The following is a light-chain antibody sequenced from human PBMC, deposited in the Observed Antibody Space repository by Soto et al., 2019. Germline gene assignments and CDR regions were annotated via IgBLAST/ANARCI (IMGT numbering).Light chain of an antibody. V-gene: IGKV3-20*01. Sequence: EIVLTQSPGTLSLSPGDRATLSCRASQSVSSNFLAWYQQKPGQAPRLLIYGASIRATGIPDRFSGSGYGTDFPLTIRRLEPEDFAMYFCHQYGSSPRTFGQGTKVEIK. CDR2: GAS. CDR3: HQYGSSPRT. CDR1: QSVSSNF. J-gene: IGKJ1*01.